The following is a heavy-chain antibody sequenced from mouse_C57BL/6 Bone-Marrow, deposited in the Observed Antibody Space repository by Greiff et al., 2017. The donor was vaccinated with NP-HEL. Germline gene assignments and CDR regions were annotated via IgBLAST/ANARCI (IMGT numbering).Heavy chain of an antibody. V-gene: IGHV14-3*01. D-gene: IGHD1-1*01. CDR1: GFTIKNTY. J-gene: IGHJ1*03. CDR3: ALYYCGSSEWYFDV. CDR2: IDPANGNT. Sequence: VQLQQSVAELVRPGASVKLSCTASGFTIKNTYMHWVKQRPEQGLEWIGRIDPANGNTKYAPKFQGKATLTADTSSNTAYMQLSSLTSEDTAIEYCALYYCGSSEWYFDVWGTGTTVTVSS.